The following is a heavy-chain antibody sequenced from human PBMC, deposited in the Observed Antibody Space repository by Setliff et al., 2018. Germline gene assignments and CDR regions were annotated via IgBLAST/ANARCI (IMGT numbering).Heavy chain of an antibody. Sequence: GGSLRLSCAASGFTFNNFAMHWVRQAPGKGLEWVAVIWYDGSNKYYADSVKGRFTISRDNPKNTLYLQMNSLRAEDTALYYCARQATDYWGQGTLVTVS. CDR3: ARQATDY. V-gene: IGHV3-33*01. J-gene: IGHJ4*02. CDR2: IWYDGSNK. CDR1: GFTFNNFA.